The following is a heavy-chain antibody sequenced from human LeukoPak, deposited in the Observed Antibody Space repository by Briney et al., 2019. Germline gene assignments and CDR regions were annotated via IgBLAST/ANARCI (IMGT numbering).Heavy chain of an antibody. D-gene: IGHD5-12*01. CDR1: GYTFTSYY. J-gene: IGHJ4*02. V-gene: IGHV1-46*01. CDR3: ARGYSGYDRFDY. Sequence: ASVKVSCKASGYTFTSYYMHWVRQSPGQGLEWMGIINPSGGSTSYAQKFQGRVTMTRDTSTSTVYMELSSLRSQDTAVYYCARGYSGYDRFDYWGQGTLVTVSS. CDR2: INPSGGST.